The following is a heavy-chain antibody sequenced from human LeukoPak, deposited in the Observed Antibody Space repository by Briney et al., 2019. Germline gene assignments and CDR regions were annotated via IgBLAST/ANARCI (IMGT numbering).Heavy chain of an antibody. V-gene: IGHV3-30-3*01. J-gene: IGHJ4*02. CDR1: RFTFSSYA. Sequence: PGGSLRLSCAASRFTFSSYAMHWVRQAPGKGLEWVAVISYDGSNKYYADSVKGRFTISRDNSKNTLYLQMNSLRAEDTAVYYCARETYSYGSGIYYGPLDSWGQGTLVTVSS. D-gene: IGHD3-10*01. CDR2: ISYDGSNK. CDR3: ARETYSYGSGIYYGPLDS.